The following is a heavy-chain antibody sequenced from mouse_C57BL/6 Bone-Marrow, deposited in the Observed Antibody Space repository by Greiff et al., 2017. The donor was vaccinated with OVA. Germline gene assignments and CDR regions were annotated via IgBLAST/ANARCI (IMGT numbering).Heavy chain of an antibody. CDR3: AHYGSRLYLHY. J-gene: IGHJ2*02. CDR1: GYTFTNYW. D-gene: IGHD1-1*01. CDR2: IAPSDSYI. Sequence: QVQLQQPGAELVRPGTSVKLSCKASGYTFTNYWMHWVKQRPGQGLEWIGVIAPSDSYINYNQKFKGRATLTVDTSSSTAYMHLSSLTSEDSAVYYCAHYGSRLYLHYWGQGTSLTGAS. V-gene: IGHV1-59*01.